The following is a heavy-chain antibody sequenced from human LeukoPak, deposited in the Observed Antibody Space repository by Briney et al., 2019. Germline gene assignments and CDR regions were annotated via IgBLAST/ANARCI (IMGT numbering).Heavy chain of an antibody. CDR3: ARDLRWQTWAYYYYMDV. V-gene: IGHV1-2*02. CDR2: INPNSGGT. D-gene: IGHD4-23*01. Sequence: ASVKVSCKASGYTFTGYYMHWVRQAPGQGLEWMGWINPNSGGTNYAQKFQGRVTMTRDTSISTAYMELSRLRSDDTAVYYCARDLRWQTWAYYYYMDVWGKGTTVTVSS. J-gene: IGHJ6*03. CDR1: GYTFTGYY.